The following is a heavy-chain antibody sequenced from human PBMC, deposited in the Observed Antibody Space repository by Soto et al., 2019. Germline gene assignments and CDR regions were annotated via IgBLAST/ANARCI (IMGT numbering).Heavy chain of an antibody. Sequence: GGSLRLSCTASGFTFGDYAMSWFRQAPGKGLEWVGFIRSKAYGGTTEYAASVKGRFTISRDDSKSIAYLQMNSLKTEDTAVYYCSIFGVVGGLDYWGQGTLVTVSS. CDR2: IRSKAYGGTT. J-gene: IGHJ4*02. V-gene: IGHV3-49*03. CDR3: SIFGVVGGLDY. D-gene: IGHD3-3*01. CDR1: GFTFGDYA.